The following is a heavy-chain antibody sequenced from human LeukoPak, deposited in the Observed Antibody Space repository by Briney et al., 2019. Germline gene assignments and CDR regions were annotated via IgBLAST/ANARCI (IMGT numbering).Heavy chain of an antibody. D-gene: IGHD6-19*01. CDR1: GFTFSSYS. J-gene: IGHJ4*02. Sequence: PGGSLRLSCAASGFTFSSYSMNWVRQAPGKGLEWVSSISSSSSYIYYADSVKGRFTISRDSAKNSLYLQMNSLRAEDTAVYYCARDQAPSGWYYFDYWGQGTLVTVSS. CDR2: ISSSSSYI. CDR3: ARDQAPSGWYYFDY. V-gene: IGHV3-21*01.